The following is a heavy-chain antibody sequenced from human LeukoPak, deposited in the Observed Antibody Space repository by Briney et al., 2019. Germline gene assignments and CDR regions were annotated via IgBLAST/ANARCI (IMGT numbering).Heavy chain of an antibody. CDR3: ARITMVRGVV. CDR1: GGSISSSSYY. CDR2: IYYSGST. D-gene: IGHD3-10*01. Sequence: SETLSLTCTVSGGSISSSSYYWGWIRQPPGKGLEWIGSIYYSGSTYYNPSLKSRVTISVDTSKNQFSLKLSSVTAADTAVYYRARITMVRGVVWGQGTLVTVSS. J-gene: IGHJ4*02. V-gene: IGHV4-39*01.